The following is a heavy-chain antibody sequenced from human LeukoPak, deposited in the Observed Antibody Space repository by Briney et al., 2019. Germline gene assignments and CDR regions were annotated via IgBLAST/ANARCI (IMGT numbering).Heavy chain of an antibody. Sequence: GGSLRLSCAASGFTFSSYEMNWVRQAPGKGLEWVSYISSSGSTIYYADSVKGRFTISRDNAKNSLYLQMNSLRAEDTAVYYCARDSSGYFHWFDPWGQVTLVTVSS. CDR3: ARDSSGYFHWFDP. J-gene: IGHJ5*02. V-gene: IGHV3-48*03. CDR2: ISSSGSTI. D-gene: IGHD3-22*01. CDR1: GFTFSSYE.